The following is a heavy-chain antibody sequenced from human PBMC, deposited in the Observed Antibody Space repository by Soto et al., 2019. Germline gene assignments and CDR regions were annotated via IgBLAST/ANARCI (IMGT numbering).Heavy chain of an antibody. J-gene: IGHJ5*02. Sequence: GESLKISCKASGYSFSTYWIAWVRQMPGKGLEWMGIIYPGDSDNRYSPSFQGQVTISADKSISTAYLQWSSLKTSDTAMYYCARCPRSYCTSGRFDPWGQGTLVTVSS. CDR2: IYPGDSDN. CDR3: ARCPRSYCTSGRFDP. D-gene: IGHD2-8*01. V-gene: IGHV5-51*01. CDR1: GYSFSTYW.